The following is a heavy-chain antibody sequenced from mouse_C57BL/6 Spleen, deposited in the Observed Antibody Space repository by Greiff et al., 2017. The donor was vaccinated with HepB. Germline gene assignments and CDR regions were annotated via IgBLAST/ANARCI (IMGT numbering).Heavy chain of an antibody. Sequence: VQLQQSGAELVRPGASVKLSCTASGFNIKDDDMHWVKQRPEQGLEWIGWIDPDNGDTEYASKFQGKSTITADTSTNTADLQLSSLTAEDTAVYYCIYGNYDYWGQGTTLTVSS. CDR1: GFNIKDDD. V-gene: IGHV14-4*01. J-gene: IGHJ2*01. D-gene: IGHD2-1*01. CDR2: IDPDNGDT. CDR3: IYGNYDY.